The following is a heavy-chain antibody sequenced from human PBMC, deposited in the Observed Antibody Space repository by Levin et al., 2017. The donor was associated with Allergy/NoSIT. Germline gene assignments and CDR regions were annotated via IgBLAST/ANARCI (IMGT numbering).Heavy chain of an antibody. D-gene: IGHD5/OR15-5a*01. CDR2: FSTSGNI. V-gene: IGHV4-4*07. CDR1: GGSISSSY. J-gene: IGHJ6*02. Sequence: SETLSLTCTVSGGSISSSYWSWIRQPAGKGLEWIGRFSTSGNINHNPTLESRVTMSVDTSKNQFSLKLSSVTAADTAVDYCARGLPHYYHGMDVWGQGTTVTVSS. CDR3: ARGLPHYYHGMDV.